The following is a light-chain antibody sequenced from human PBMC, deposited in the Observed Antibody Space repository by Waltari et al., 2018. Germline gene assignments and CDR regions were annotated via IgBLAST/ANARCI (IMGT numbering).Light chain of an antibody. V-gene: IGKV2-30*01. J-gene: IGKJ1*01. CDR3: MQGANWPPT. CDR1: HSLVYDNGHTY. CDR2: MVS. Sequence: DVVMTQSPLSLSVALGQPASISCPSSHSLVYDNGHTYLNLFHQRPGQSPRRLIYMVSTRDSGVAGRFSGSGSGTDFTLTINGVEAEDVGLYFCMQGANWPPTFGQGTRVEIK.